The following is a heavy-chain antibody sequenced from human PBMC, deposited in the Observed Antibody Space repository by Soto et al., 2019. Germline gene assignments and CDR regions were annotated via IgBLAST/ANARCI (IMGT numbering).Heavy chain of an antibody. CDR3: ARGYCTNGVCYRADYYYMDV. V-gene: IGHV1-18*01. CDR2: ISAYNGNT. CDR1: GYTFTSYG. J-gene: IGHJ6*03. D-gene: IGHD2-8*01. Sequence: QVQLVQSGAEVKKPGASVKVSCKASGYTFTSYGISWVRQAPGQGLEWMGWISAYNGNTNYAQKLQGRVTMTTDTSTSTAYMELRSLRSDDTAVYYCARGYCTNGVCYRADYYYMDVWGKGTTVTVSS.